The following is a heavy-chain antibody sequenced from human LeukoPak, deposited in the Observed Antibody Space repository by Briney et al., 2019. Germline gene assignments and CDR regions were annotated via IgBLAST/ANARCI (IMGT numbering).Heavy chain of an antibody. Sequence: ASVKVSCEASGYTFTAYYIHWVRQAPGQGLEWMGWISPNTGGTDYAQKFQGRVTMTRDKSFTTAYMELSRLTSDDTAMYYCASASYTYGSDYWGQGTLVTVSS. CDR2: ISPNTGGT. V-gene: IGHV1-2*02. J-gene: IGHJ4*02. CDR3: ASASYTYGSDY. D-gene: IGHD5-18*01. CDR1: GYTFTAYY.